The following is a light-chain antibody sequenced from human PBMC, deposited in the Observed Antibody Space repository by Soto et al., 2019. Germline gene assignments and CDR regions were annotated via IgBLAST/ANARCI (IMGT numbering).Light chain of an antibody. CDR3: SSYTSSSNPYVV. CDR1: SSDVGGYNY. V-gene: IGLV2-14*01. Sequence: QSARTQPASVSGSPGQSITISCTGTSSDVGGYNYVSWYQQHPGKAPKLMIYEVSNRPSGVSNRFSGSKSGNTASLTISGLQAEDEADYYCSSYTSSSNPYVVFGGGTNLTVL. J-gene: IGLJ2*01. CDR2: EVS.